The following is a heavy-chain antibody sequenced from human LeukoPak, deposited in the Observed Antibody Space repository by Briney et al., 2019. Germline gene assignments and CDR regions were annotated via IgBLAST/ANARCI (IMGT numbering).Heavy chain of an antibody. CDR3: ARASFIVVVPAATTFDY. D-gene: IGHD2-2*01. CDR1: GFTFDDYG. J-gene: IGHJ4*02. V-gene: IGHV3-20*04. CDR2: INWNGGST. Sequence: GGSLRLSCAASGFTFDDYGMSWVRQAPGKGLEWVSGINWNGGSTGYAGSVKGRFTISRDNAKNTLYLQMNSLRAEDTALYYCARASFIVVVPAATTFDYWGQGTLVTVSS.